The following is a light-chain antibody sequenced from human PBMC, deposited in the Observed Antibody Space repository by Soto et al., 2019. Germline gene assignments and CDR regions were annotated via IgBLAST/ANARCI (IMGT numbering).Light chain of an antibody. Sequence: QLVLTQPPSASGTPGQRVTLSCSGSSSNIETNTVSWYQQLPGTAPKLLIYTNNQRPSGVPDRFSGSKSGTSASLAISGHQSEDEADYYCAAWDDSLNGWVFGGGTKLTVL. V-gene: IGLV1-44*01. CDR3: AAWDDSLNGWV. J-gene: IGLJ3*02. CDR2: TNN. CDR1: SSNIETNT.